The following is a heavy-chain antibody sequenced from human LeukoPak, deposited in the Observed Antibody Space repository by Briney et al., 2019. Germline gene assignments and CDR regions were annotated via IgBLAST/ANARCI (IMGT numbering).Heavy chain of an antibody. CDR3: ARGQKYCSGGSCYPSSLWYYYYYYMDV. J-gene: IGHJ6*03. V-gene: IGHV4-59*01. CDR1: GGSISSYY. CDR2: INYSGST. Sequence: PSETLSLTCTVSGGSISSYYWSWIRQPPGKGLEWSGYINYSGSTNYNPSLKSRVTISVDTSKNQFSLKLSSVTAADTAVYYCARGQKYCSGGSCYPSSLWYYYYYYMDVWGKGTTVTVSS. D-gene: IGHD2-15*01.